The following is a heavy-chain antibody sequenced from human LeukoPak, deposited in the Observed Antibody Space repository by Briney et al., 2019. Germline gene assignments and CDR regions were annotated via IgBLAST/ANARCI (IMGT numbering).Heavy chain of an antibody. CDR3: ATDSQVAGYDFWSGYHT. D-gene: IGHD3-3*01. Sequence: ASVKVSCKVSGYNLTELPMHWVRQAPGKGLEWMGGFDPEDGETIYAQKFQGRVTMTEDTSTDTAYMELSSLRSEDTAVYYCATDSQVAGYDFWSGYHTWGQGTLVTVSS. CDR1: GYNLTELP. J-gene: IGHJ5*02. V-gene: IGHV1-24*01. CDR2: FDPEDGET.